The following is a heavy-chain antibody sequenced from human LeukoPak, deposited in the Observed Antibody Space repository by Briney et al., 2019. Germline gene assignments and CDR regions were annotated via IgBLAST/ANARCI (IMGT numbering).Heavy chain of an antibody. D-gene: IGHD2-15*01. V-gene: IGHV3-23*01. CDR3: AKNADRGAYCSGGSCYPYYYYYTDV. CDR2: ISSTGGTT. Sequence: GGSLRLSCIVSGFNVTTYGMSWVRQAPGKGLEWVSAISSTGGTTYYADSVKGRFTISRDNSKNTLYLQMNSLRAEDTAIYYCAKNADRGAYCSGGSCYPYYYYYTDVWGEGTTVTISS. CDR1: GFNVTTYG. J-gene: IGHJ6*03.